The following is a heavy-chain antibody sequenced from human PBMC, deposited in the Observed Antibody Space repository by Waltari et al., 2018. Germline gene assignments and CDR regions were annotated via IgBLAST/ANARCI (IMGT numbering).Heavy chain of an antibody. CDR3: ARLFYGSGTYDGWFDP. D-gene: IGHD3-10*01. Sequence: QAQLVQSGAEVKMPGASVRVSCKASGYTFPNSGISWVRQAPGQGLEWMGWISAYNSHTNYAQNLQGRVSMTIDTSTRTVYMELRSLRSDDTAVYYCARLFYGSGTYDGWFDPWGQGTLVTVSS. CDR2: ISAYNSHT. J-gene: IGHJ5*02. CDR1: GYTFPNSG. V-gene: IGHV1-18*01.